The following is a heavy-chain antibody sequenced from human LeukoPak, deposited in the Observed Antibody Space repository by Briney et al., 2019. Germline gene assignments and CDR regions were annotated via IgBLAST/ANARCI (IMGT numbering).Heavy chain of an antibody. Sequence: GGSLRLSCAASGFTFSSYAMSWVRQAPGKGLEWVSGISGNGGSTHYADSVKGRFTISRDNSKNTLWLQMNSQRAEDTAVYYCAKDRQPSHSSGWYPLDYWGQGTLVTVSS. CDR3: AKDRQPSHSSGWYPLDY. J-gene: IGHJ4*02. D-gene: IGHD6-19*01. V-gene: IGHV3-23*01. CDR1: GFTFSSYA. CDR2: ISGNGGST.